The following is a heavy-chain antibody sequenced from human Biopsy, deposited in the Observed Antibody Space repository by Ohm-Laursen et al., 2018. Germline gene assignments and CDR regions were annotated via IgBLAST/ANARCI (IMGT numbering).Heavy chain of an antibody. CDR2: INPSGSTT. D-gene: IGHD6-19*01. CDR1: GYSFTSYY. V-gene: IGHV1-46*01. CDR3: ARNTGWYGDLYYFDY. J-gene: IGHJ4*02. Sequence: AAVKVSCKASGYSFTSYYMHWVRQAPGQGLEWMGMINPSGSTTSYPQIFQGRVTMTRDTSKSTVYMELSSLRSADTAVYFCARNTGWYGDLYYFDYWGQGTLVTVSS.